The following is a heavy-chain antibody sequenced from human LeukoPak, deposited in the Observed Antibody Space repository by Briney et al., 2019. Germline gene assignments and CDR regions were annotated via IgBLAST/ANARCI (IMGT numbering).Heavy chain of an antibody. V-gene: IGHV3-30*02. Sequence: TGGSLRLSCAASGFTFSSYGMHWVRQAPGKGLEWVAFIRYDGSNKYYADSVKGRFTISRDNSKNTLYLQMNSLRAEDTAVYYCAKQGVTVTTYYYMDVWGKGTTVTVSS. J-gene: IGHJ6*03. CDR1: GFTFSSYG. D-gene: IGHD4-17*01. CDR2: IRYDGSNK. CDR3: AKQGVTVTTYYYMDV.